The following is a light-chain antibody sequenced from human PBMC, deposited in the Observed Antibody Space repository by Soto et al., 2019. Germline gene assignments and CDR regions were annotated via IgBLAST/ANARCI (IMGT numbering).Light chain of an antibody. J-gene: IGKJ5*01. CDR2: GAS. Sequence: EIALTQSPGTLSLSPGDPASLSCRASQSVSSTYLAWYQQKPGQAPRLPIYGASTRATDIPARFSGSGSGTEFTLTISSLQSEDFAVYYCQQYNNWPPITFGQGTRLEIK. V-gene: IGKV3-15*01. CDR3: QQYNNWPPIT. CDR1: QSVSST.